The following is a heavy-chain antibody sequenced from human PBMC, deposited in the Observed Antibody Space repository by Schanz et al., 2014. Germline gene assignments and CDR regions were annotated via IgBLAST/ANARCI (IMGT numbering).Heavy chain of an antibody. V-gene: IGHV3-64D*06. CDR2: ISNNGDST. J-gene: IGHJ4*02. D-gene: IGHD6-13*01. CDR1: GFTFSTFA. Sequence: DVQLLESGGGLVQPGGSLRLSCSASGFTFSTFAMHWVRQAPGKGLEYISAISNNGDSTYYADSVKGRFTISRDNSKNTLFLQMSSLRAEDTAVYYCAKSQGSSFDSWGQGTLVTVSS. CDR3: AKSQGSSFDS.